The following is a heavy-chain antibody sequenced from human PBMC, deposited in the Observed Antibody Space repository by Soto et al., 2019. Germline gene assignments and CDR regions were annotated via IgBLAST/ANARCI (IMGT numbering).Heavy chain of an antibody. CDR1: GYTFTSYY. CDR2: INPSGGST. CDR3: ASSVVRGYYGMDA. J-gene: IGHJ6*02. V-gene: IGHV1-46*03. D-gene: IGHD3-10*01. Sequence: QVQLVQSGAEVKKPGASVKVSCKASGYTFTSYYMHWVRQAPGQGLEWMGIINPSGGSTSYAQKFQGRVTMTRDTSTSTVYMELSSLRSEDTAVYYCASSVVRGYYGMDAWGQGTTVTVSS.